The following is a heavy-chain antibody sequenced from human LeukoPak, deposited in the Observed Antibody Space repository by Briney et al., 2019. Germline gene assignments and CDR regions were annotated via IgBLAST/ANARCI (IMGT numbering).Heavy chain of an antibody. CDR3: ARGVRGAIFGVVIMEYMDV. D-gene: IGHD3-3*01. CDR1: GGSFSGYY. CDR2: INHSGST. Sequence: PSETLPLTCAVYGGSFSGYYWSWIRQPPGKGLEWIGEINHSGSTNYNPSLKSRVTISVDTSKNQFSLKLSSVTAADTAVYYCARGVRGAIFGVVIMEYMDVWGKGTTVTVSS. J-gene: IGHJ6*03. V-gene: IGHV4-34*01.